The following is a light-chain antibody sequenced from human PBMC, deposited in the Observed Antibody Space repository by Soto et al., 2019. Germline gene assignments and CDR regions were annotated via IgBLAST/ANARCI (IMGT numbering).Light chain of an antibody. V-gene: IGLV2-11*01. CDR2: DVS. Sequence: QSVLTQPRSVSGSPGQSVTISCTGTSSDVGGYNYVSWYQQHPGKAPKLVIYDVSKRPSGVPDRFSGSKSANTASLTISGLQAEDEDDYYCCSYAGNSLWVFGGGTKLTVL. CDR3: CSYAGNSLWV. CDR1: SSDVGGYNY. J-gene: IGLJ3*02.